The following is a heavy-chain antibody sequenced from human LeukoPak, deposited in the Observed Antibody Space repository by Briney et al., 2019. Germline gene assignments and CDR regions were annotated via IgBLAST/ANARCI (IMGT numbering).Heavy chain of an antibody. V-gene: IGHV1-46*03. CDR2: INPSGGST. CDR1: GYTFTSYY. CDR3: ARDPAGYYDFWSGSFQH. J-gene: IGHJ1*01. D-gene: IGHD3-3*01. Sequence: ASVKVSCKASGYTFTSYYMHWVRQAPGQGLEWMGIINPSGGSTSYAQKFQGRVTMTRDTSTSTVYMELSSLRSEDTAVYYCARDPAGYYDFWSGSFQHWGQGTLVTVSS.